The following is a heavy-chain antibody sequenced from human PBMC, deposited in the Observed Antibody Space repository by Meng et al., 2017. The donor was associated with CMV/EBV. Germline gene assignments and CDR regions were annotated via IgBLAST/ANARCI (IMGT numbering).Heavy chain of an antibody. CDR3: TTEPWNYVYYYYGMDV. CDR2: IKSKTDGGTT. CDR1: GFTFSNAW. V-gene: IGHV3-15*01. Sequence: GESLKISCAASGFTFSNAWMSWVRQAPGTGLEWVGRIKSKTDGGTTDYAAPVKGRFTISRDDSKNTLYLQMNSLNTEDTAVYYCTTEPWNYVYYYYGMDVWGQGTTVTVSS. J-gene: IGHJ6*02. D-gene: IGHD1-7*01.